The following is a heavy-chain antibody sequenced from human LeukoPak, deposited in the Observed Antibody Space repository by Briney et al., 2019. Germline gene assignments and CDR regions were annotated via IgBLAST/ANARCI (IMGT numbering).Heavy chain of an antibody. V-gene: IGHV3-7*01. CDR3: AREVVTYDAFDI. J-gene: IGHJ3*02. Sequence: GGSLRLSCAASGFAFSSYWMSWFRQAPGQGLEWVANIKQDGSEKFYVDSVKGRFTISRDNAKNSLYLQMNSLRAEDTAVYYCAREVVTYDAFDIWGQGTTVTVSS. CDR2: IKQDGSEK. D-gene: IGHD4-23*01. CDR1: GFAFSSYW.